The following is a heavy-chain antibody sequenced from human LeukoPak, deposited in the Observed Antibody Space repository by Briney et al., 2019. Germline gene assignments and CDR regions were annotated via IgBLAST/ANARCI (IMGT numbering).Heavy chain of an antibody. CDR2: IRSKAYGGTT. CDR1: GFTFGDYA. D-gene: IGHD6-13*01. V-gene: IGHV3-49*04. CDR3: TREVPGAAAGNFFDY. J-gene: IGHJ4*02. Sequence: GGSLRLSCTASGFTFGDYAMSWVRQAPGKGLEWAGFIRSKAYGGTTEYAASVKGRFTISRDDSKSIAYLQMNSLKTEDTAVYYCTREVPGAAAGNFFDYWGQGTLVTVSS.